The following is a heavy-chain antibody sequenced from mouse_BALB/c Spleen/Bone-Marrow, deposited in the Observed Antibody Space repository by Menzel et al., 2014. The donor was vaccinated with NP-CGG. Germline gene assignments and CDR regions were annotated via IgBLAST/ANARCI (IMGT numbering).Heavy chain of an antibody. Sequence: EVHLVESGGGLAQPGGSLRLSCTTSGVTFTDYYMSRVRQPLGKALEWWAFIRNKAYGYTIEYSASVMGRFTISRDNSQSILYLQMNTLRAEDSATYYCARFRMDCWGQGTSVTVSS. V-gene: IGHV7-3*02. CDR3: ARFRMDC. CDR1: GVTFTDYY. CDR2: IRNKAYGYTI. J-gene: IGHJ4*01.